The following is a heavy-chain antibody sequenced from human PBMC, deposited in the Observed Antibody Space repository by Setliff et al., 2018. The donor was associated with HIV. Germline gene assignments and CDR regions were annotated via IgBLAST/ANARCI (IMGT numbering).Heavy chain of an antibody. J-gene: IGHJ3*01. CDR2: IIPMFDAP. CDR1: GGTFSSYA. V-gene: IGHV1-69*13. CDR3: ARPIRAAAGNDAFLV. Sequence: SVKVSCKTSGGTFSSYAISWVRQAPGQGLEWMGGIIPMFDAPNYAQKFQGRVTITADESTSTAYMELSSLRSEDSAVYFCARPIRAAAGNDAFLVWVQGTMVTVAS. D-gene: IGHD6-13*01.